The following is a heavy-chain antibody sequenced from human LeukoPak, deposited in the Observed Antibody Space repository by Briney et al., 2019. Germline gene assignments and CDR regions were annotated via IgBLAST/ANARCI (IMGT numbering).Heavy chain of an antibody. D-gene: IGHD3-3*01. CDR1: GGSFSGYY. Sequence: SETLSLTCAVYGGSFSGYYWSRIRQPPGKALEWIGEINHSGSTNYNPSLKSRVTISVDTSKNQFSLKLSSVTAADTAVYYCARGREYYDFWSGVVDYWGQGTLVTVSS. J-gene: IGHJ4*02. V-gene: IGHV4-34*01. CDR3: ARGREYYDFWSGVVDY. CDR2: INHSGST.